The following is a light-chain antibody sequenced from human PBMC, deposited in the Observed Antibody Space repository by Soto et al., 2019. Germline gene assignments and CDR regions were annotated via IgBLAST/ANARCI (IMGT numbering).Light chain of an antibody. J-gene: IGKJ5*01. Sequence: EIVLTQSPGTLSLSPGERATLSCRASQSVTSSFLAWYQQKPGQAPRLLIYGASGRATGIPDRFSGSGSGTDFTLTVSRLEPGDFAVYYCQQYGSSPSFGQGTRLEIK. CDR2: GAS. V-gene: IGKV3-20*01. CDR1: QSVTSSF. CDR3: QQYGSSPS.